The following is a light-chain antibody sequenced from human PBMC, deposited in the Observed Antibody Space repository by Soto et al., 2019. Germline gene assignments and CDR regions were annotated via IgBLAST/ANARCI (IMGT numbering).Light chain of an antibody. Sequence: QSALTQPRSVSGSPGQSVTISCTGTSYDVGDYKYVSWYRQLPGKAPKLIIYDMSERPSGVPDRFSGSKSGNTASLTISGLQAEDEADYYCCSYAGSYSYVFGPGTKLTVL. CDR2: DMS. CDR1: SYDVGDYKY. V-gene: IGLV2-11*01. J-gene: IGLJ1*01. CDR3: CSYAGSYSYV.